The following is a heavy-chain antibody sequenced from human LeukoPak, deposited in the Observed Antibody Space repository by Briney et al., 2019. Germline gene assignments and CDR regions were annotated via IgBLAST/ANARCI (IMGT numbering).Heavy chain of an antibody. D-gene: IGHD6-13*01. CDR1: GHTFTGYY. CDR3: ARGGQLALDY. CDR2: ISYDGSNK. J-gene: IGHJ4*02. Sequence: SCKASGHTFTGYYMHWVRQAPGKGLEWVAVISYDGSNKYYADSVKGRFTISRDNSKNTLYLQMNSLRAEDTAVYYCARGGQLALDYWGQGTLVTVSS. V-gene: IGHV3-30*04.